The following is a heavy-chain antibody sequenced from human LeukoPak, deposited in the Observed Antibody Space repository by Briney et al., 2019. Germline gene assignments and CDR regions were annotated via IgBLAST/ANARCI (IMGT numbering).Heavy chain of an antibody. J-gene: IGHJ4*02. V-gene: IGHV4-59*08. CDR3: ARFPRYSVSWPTLE. CDR2: ISDRGSA. CDR1: GGSISSYY. Sequence: SETLSLTCTVSGGSISSYYWSWIRQPPGKGLEWIGSISDRGSAYYNPSLKSRVTISVDTSKNQFSLKLSYVNAADTAVYYCARFPRYSVSWPTLEWGQGTLVTVSS. D-gene: IGHD1-26*01.